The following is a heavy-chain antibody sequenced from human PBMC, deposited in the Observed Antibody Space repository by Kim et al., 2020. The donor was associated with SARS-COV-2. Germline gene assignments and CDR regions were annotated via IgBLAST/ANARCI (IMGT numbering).Heavy chain of an antibody. V-gene: IGHV3-21*01. J-gene: IGHJ4*02. CDR3: ARAYSSGWAYFDY. D-gene: IGHD6-19*01. Sequence: YAESVKGRFTLSSDNAKNSLYLQMNSLRAEDTAVYYCARAYSSGWAYFDYWGQGTLVTVSS.